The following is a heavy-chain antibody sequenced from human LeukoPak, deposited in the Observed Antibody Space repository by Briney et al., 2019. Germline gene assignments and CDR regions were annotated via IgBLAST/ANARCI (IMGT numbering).Heavy chain of an antibody. CDR2: IWYDGSNK. CDR1: GFTFSSYG. J-gene: IGHJ4*02. D-gene: IGHD4-17*01. Sequence: GGSLRLSCAASGFTFSSYGMHWVRQAPGKGLEWVAVIWYDGSNKYYADSVKGRFTISRDNSKNTLSLQMNSLRAEDTAVYYCAKDRDGRYYFDCWGQGTLVTVSS. CDR3: AKDRDGRYYFDC. V-gene: IGHV3-30*02.